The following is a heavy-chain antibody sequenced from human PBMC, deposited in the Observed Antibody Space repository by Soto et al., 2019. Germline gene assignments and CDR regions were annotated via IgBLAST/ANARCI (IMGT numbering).Heavy chain of an antibody. J-gene: IGHJ6*02. D-gene: IGHD2-15*01. CDR2: ISFDGNNK. Sequence: QVHLVESGGGGVQPGRSKRLSCVVSGFTFNDYAIHWVRQAPGKGLEWVAVISFDGNNKFYADSVKGRFTISRDRSKTNAYLQMNNLRAEDTAVYYCARDHWDCSGGGCNPHQLNFFAMDVWGQGTTVTVSS. CDR3: ARDHWDCSGGGCNPHQLNFFAMDV. CDR1: GFTFNDYA. V-gene: IGHV3-30*03.